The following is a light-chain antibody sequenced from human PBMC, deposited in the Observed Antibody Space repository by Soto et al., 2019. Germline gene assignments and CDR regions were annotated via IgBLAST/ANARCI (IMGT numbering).Light chain of an antibody. Sequence: QSVLTQPPSASGTPGQRVTISCSGSSSNIGTNNVNWYQQFPGTAPKLLIYTNNQRPSGVPDRFSGSRSGTSASLAISGLQSEDEADYYCVTWDDSLNGRVFGGGTKLTVL. CDR2: TNN. V-gene: IGLV1-44*01. CDR3: VTWDDSLNGRV. J-gene: IGLJ2*01. CDR1: SSNIGTNN.